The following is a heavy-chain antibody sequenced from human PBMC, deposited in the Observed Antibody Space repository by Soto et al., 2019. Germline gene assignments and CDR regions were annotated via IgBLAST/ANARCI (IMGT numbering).Heavy chain of an antibody. CDR3: ARSREIIASAGSFDY. CDR1: GFTLSSHV. D-gene: IGHD6-25*01. V-gene: IGHV3-23*01. CDR2: ISTGGGST. J-gene: IGHJ4*02. Sequence: EVQLLESGGGLVQPGGSLRLSCAVSGFTLSSHVMSWVRQAPGKGLEWVSGISTGGGSTDYADSVKGRFTSSRDNSKNTLHLQMKSLRAEDTAVYYCARSREIIASAGSFDYWGQGTLVTVSS.